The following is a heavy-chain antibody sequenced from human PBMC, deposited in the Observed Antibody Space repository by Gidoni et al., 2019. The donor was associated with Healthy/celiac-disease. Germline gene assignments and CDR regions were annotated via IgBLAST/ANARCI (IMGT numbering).Heavy chain of an antibody. CDR3: ARGGASTVRGVTPPSYYYYYGMDV. CDR2: INPNSGGT. V-gene: IGHV1-2*04. Sequence: QVQLVQSGAEVKKPGASVKVSCQASGYTFTGYYMHWVRQAPGQGLEWMGWINPNSGGTNYAQKFQGWVTMTRDTSISTAYMELSRLRSDDTAVYYCARGGASTVRGVTPPSYYYYYGMDVWGQGTTVTVSS. D-gene: IGHD3-10*01. J-gene: IGHJ6*02. CDR1: GYTFTGYY.